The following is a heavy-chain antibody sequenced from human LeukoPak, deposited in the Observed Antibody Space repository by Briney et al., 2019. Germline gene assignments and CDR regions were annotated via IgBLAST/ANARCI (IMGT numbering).Heavy chain of an antibody. V-gene: IGHV3-48*01. D-gene: IGHD3-3*01. CDR3: ARIAVTIFGVVKGLDP. J-gene: IGHJ5*02. Sequence: PGGSLRLSCAASGFTFSTYSMSWVRQAPGKGLEWVSYISSSSSTISYPDSVKGRFTISRDNAKNSLYLQMNNLRAEDTAVYYCARIAVTIFGVVKGLDPWGQGTLVTVSP. CDR2: ISSSSSTI. CDR1: GFTFSTYS.